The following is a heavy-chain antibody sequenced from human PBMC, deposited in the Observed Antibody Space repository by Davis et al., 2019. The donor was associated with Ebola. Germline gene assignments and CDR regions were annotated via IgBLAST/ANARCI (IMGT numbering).Heavy chain of an antibody. CDR3: ATVPPAISWPGPHDAFDI. D-gene: IGHD5-12*01. V-gene: IGHV1-8*01. CDR1: GYIFTNYD. CDR2: MNPKSGYT. J-gene: IGHJ3*02. Sequence: ASVQVSCKASGYIFTNYDINWVRQATGQGLEWMAWMNPKSGYTGCAQEFQGRLTMTRDTATSTVYMELSSLKFEDMATYYCATVPPAISWPGPHDAFDIWGQGTTVTVSS.